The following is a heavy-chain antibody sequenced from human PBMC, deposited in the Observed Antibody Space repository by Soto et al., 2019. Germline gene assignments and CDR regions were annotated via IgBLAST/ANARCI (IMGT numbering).Heavy chain of an antibody. D-gene: IGHD1-26*01. V-gene: IGHV1-69*12. CDR3: AVVGSGRVVDY. J-gene: IGHJ4*02. CDR1: GGTFSSYA. CDR2: IIPIFGTA. Sequence: QVQLVQSGAAVKKPGSSVKVSCKASGGTFSSYAISWVRQAPGQGLEWMGGIIPIFGTANYSQKFQGSVTITADESTITAYIELSRLISEDTDVYFCAVVGSGRVVDYWGQGTLVTVSS.